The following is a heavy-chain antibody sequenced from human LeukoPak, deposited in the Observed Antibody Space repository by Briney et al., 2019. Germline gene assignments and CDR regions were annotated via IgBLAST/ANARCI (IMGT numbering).Heavy chain of an antibody. CDR2: IYTSGST. CDR1: GGSLGSYY. V-gene: IGHV4-4*07. CDR3: ARLSNHYDSEGYYYAFDK. J-gene: IGHJ4*02. Sequence: SETLSLTCTVSGGSLGSYYWGWIRQPAGKGLEWIGRIYTSGSTTYNPSLRSRVTISVDISKHHFSLKLTSVTAADTAVYYCARLSNHYDSEGYYYAFDKWGQGTLVTVSS. D-gene: IGHD3-22*01.